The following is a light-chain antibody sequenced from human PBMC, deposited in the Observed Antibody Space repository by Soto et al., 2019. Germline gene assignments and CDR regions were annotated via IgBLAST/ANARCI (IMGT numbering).Light chain of an antibody. CDR1: QGISSY. Sequence: IQLTQSPSSLSASVGDRVTITCRASQGISSYLAWYQQKPGKAPKLLIYATYTLQSGVPSRFSGSGSGTDFTLTISSLQPEDFATYYCQQANSFPWTFGQGTKVEIK. CDR2: ATY. CDR3: QQANSFPWT. V-gene: IGKV1-9*01. J-gene: IGKJ1*01.